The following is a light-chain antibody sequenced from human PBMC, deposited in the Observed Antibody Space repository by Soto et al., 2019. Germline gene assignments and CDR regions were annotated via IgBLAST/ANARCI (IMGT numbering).Light chain of an antibody. CDR2: WAS. CDR3: QQYHTTPLS. CDR1: QSIGAY. J-gene: IGKJ4*01. Sequence: EIVLTQSPATLSLSPGEGATLSCRASQSIGAYLAWYQQKPGQPPKLLIYWASTRESGVPDRFSGSGSGTDFTLTISALQAEDVAVYYCQQYHTTPLSFGGGTKVEIK. V-gene: IGKV4-1*01.